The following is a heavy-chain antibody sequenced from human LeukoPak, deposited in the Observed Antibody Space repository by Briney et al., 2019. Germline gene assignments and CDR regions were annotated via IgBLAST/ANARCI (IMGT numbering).Heavy chain of an antibody. V-gene: IGHV4-30-2*01. J-gene: IGHJ4*02. Sequence: SQTLSLTCTVSGGSISSGGYYWSWIRQPPGKGLEWIGYIYHSGSTYYNPSLKSRVTISVDRSKNQFSLKLSSVTAADTAVYYCARDDPYGSGSYYTGYWGQGTLVTVSS. CDR1: GGSISSGGYY. CDR2: IYHSGST. CDR3: ARDDPYGSGSYYTGY. D-gene: IGHD3-10*01.